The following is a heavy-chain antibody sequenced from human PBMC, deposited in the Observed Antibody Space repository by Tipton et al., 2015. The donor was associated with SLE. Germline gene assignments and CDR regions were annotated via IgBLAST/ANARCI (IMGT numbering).Heavy chain of an antibody. CDR1: GGSFSGYY. CDR3: ARGAGDSPDAFDI. J-gene: IGHJ3*02. CDR2: INHSGST. D-gene: IGHD6-19*01. V-gene: IGHV4-34*01. Sequence: TLSLTCAVYGGSFSGYYWSWIRQPPGKGLEWIGEINHSGSTNYNPSLKSRVTISVDTSKNQFSLELSSVTAADTAVYYYARGAGDSPDAFDIWGQGTMVTVSS.